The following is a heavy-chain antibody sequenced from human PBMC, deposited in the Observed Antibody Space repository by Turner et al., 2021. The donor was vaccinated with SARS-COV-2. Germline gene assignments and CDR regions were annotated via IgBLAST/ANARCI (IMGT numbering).Heavy chain of an antibody. Sequence: EVQVLESGGDLAQPGGSLRLSCAASGFTFNTYAMSWVRQAPGKGLVWVSVVSGLGDTRFYADSVRGRFTISRDNTKNRVYLQMNSLRPDDTALYYCVRDRPRPGDRDALDIWGQGTMVTVSS. CDR2: VSGLGDTR. CDR1: GFTFNTYA. D-gene: IGHD7-27*01. CDR3: VRDRPRPGDRDALDI. J-gene: IGHJ3*02. V-gene: IGHV3-23*01.